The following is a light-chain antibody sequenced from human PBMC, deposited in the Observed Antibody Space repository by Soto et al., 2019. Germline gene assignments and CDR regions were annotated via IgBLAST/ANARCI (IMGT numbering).Light chain of an antibody. J-gene: IGKJ2*01. CDR2: DAS. V-gene: IGKV1-5*01. CDR3: QQYNSYSPS. CDR1: QSISSW. Sequence: DIQMTQSPSTLSVSVGDRVTITCRASQSISSWLAWYQQKPEKAPKLLIYDASSLESGVPSRFSGSGSGTEFTLTISSLQPDDFATYYCQQYNSYSPSFGQGTKLEIK.